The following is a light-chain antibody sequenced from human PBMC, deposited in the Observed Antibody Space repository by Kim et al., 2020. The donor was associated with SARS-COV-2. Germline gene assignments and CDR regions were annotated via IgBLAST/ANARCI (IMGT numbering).Light chain of an antibody. CDR1: KLENKY. CDR2: QDS. J-gene: IGLJ2*01. CDR3: QAWDSSVL. Sequence: VSVSPGQTASITCSGDKLENKYACWYQQKPGQSHVLVIYQDSKRPSGIPERFSGSNSGNTATLTISGTQAMDEADYYCQAWDSSVLFGGGTQLTVL. V-gene: IGLV3-1*01.